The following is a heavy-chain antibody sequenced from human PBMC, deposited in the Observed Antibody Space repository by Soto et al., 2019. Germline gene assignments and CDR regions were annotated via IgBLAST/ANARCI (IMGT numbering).Heavy chain of an antibody. CDR3: AKTRQAPVGTHFFDL. CDR1: GFTFSSFA. J-gene: IGHJ4*02. Sequence: PGGSLRLSCEGSGFTFSSFAMGWARQAPGKGLEWLSSVSADGVSSFSADSVRGRFRVSRDNSKNTLFLQMRFLRVEDTAVYYCAKTRQAPVGTHFFDLWGQGTQVTVSS. V-gene: IGHV3-23*01. CDR2: VSADGVSS.